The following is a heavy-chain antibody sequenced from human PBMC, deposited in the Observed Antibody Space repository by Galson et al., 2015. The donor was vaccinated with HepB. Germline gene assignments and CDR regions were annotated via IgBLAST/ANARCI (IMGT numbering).Heavy chain of an antibody. D-gene: IGHD5-12*01. CDR2: INPNSGGT. CDR1: GYTFTGYY. Sequence: SVKVSCKASGYTFTGYYMHWVRQAPGQGLEWMGWINPNSGGTNYAQKFQGWVTMTRDTSISTAYMEPSRLRSDDTAVYYCARGGGCSVYSSYDDGAFLYSDHWGRGTLVTASS. J-gene: IGHJ2*01. CDR3: ARGGGCSVYSSYDDGAFLYSDH. V-gene: IGHV1-2*04.